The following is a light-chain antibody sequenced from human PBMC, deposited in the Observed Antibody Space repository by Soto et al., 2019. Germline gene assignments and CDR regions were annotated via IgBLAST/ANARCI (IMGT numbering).Light chain of an antibody. J-gene: IGKJ2*01. CDR2: GAS. Sequence: EIVLTQSPGTLSLSPGERATLSCRASQSVSSSYLAWYQQKPGQAPRLLIYGASSRSTGIPHRFSGSGSGTDFTLTISRLEPEDFAVYYCQQYGSSPPYTFGQGPKLEIK. CDR3: QQYGSSPPYT. CDR1: QSVSSSY. V-gene: IGKV3-20*01.